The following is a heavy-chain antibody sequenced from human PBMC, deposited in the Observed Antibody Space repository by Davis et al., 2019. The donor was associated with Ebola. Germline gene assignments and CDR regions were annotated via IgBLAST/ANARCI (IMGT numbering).Heavy chain of an antibody. J-gene: IGHJ6*02. D-gene: IGHD3-10*01. Sequence: SETLSLTCAVYGGSFSGYYWSWIRQPPGKGLEWIGEINHSGSTNYNPSLMSRVTISVDTSKNQFSLKLSSVTAADTAVYYCARWGGGGVYYYYGMDVWGQGTTVTVSS. CDR2: INHSGST. CDR3: ARWGGGGVYYYYGMDV. V-gene: IGHV4-34*01. CDR1: GGSFSGYY.